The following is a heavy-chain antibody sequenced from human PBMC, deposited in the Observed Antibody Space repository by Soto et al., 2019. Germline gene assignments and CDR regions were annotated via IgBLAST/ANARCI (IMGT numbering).Heavy chain of an antibody. CDR3: ARELRLVLSPHYYFDY. J-gene: IGHJ4*02. D-gene: IGHD6-19*01. CDR2: IYYSGST. Sequence: PSETLSLTCTVSGGSISSGGYYWSWIRQHPGKGLEWIGYIYYSGSTYYNPSLKSRVTISVDTSKNQFSLKLSSVTAADTAVYYCARELRLVLSPHYYFDYWGQGTLVTVS. V-gene: IGHV4-31*03. CDR1: GGSISSGGYY.